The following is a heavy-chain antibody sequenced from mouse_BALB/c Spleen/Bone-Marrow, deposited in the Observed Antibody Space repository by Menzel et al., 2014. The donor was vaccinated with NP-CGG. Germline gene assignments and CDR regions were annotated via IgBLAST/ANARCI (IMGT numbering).Heavy chain of an antibody. Sequence: VQLQESGPELVKPGASVKISCKASGYAFSSSWMNWVKQRPGQGLEWIGRIYPGDGDTNYNEKFKGKATLTLDTSSSTAYVDLSSLTSEDSAVYYCARHHRYAYYFDYWGQGTTLTVSS. CDR2: IYPGDGDT. D-gene: IGHD2-14*01. CDR3: ARHHRYAYYFDY. J-gene: IGHJ2*01. CDR1: GYAFSSSW. V-gene: IGHV1-82*01.